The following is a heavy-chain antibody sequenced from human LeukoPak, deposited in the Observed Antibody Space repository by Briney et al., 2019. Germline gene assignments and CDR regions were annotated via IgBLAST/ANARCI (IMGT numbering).Heavy chain of an antibody. D-gene: IGHD7-27*01. CDR2: IYSSGST. J-gene: IGHJ3*02. CDR3: ASDSANWGYAFDI. Sequence: SETLSLTCTASGGSISSGSYYWSWIRQPAGKGLEWIGRIYSSGSTNYNPSLKSRVTISVHTSKNQFSLKLSSVTAADTAVYYCASDSANWGYAFDIWGQGTMVTVSS. CDR1: GGSISSGSYY. V-gene: IGHV4-61*02.